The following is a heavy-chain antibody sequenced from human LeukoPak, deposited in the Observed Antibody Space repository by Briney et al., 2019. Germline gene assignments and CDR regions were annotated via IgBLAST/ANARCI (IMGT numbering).Heavy chain of an antibody. V-gene: IGHV4-4*07. CDR1: GGSISSYY. D-gene: IGHD3-22*01. J-gene: IGHJ4*02. CDR2: IYTSGST. CDR3: ARFHYDSSGYSPSGFDY. Sequence: PSETLSLTCTVSGGSISSYYWSWIRQPAGKGLEWIGRIYTSGSTNYNPSLKSRVTMSVDTSKNQFSLKLSSVTAADTAVYYCARFHYDSSGYSPSGFDYWGQGTLVTVSS.